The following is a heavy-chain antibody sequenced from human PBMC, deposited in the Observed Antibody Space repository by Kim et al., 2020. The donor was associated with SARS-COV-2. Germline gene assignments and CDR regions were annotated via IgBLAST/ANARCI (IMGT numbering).Heavy chain of an antibody. D-gene: IGHD1-1*01. CDR3: ARRGVLYWYFDL. V-gene: IGHV3-21*01. Sequence: YYADSVKGRFTISRDNAKNSLYLQMNSLRAEDTAVYYWARRGVLYWYFDLWGRGTLVTVSS. J-gene: IGHJ2*01.